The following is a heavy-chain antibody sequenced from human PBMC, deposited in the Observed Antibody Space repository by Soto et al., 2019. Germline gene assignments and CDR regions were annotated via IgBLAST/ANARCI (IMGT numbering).Heavy chain of an antibody. CDR2: IVYDGSYK. V-gene: IGHV3-30*18. Sequence: QVQLVESGGGVVQPGRSLRLSCAVSGFTFKNYGMHWVRQAPGKGLEWVAVIVYDGSYKYYADSVQGRFTISRDNSKNTLYMQMNSLRAEDTAVYYCAKDAYYYDSGGDFEGGYFDYWGQETLVTVSS. J-gene: IGHJ4*02. CDR3: AKDAYYYDSGGDFEGGYFDY. CDR1: GFTFKNYG. D-gene: IGHD3-22*01.